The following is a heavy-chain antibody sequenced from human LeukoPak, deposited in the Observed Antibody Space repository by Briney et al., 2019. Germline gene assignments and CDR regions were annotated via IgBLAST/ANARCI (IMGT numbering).Heavy chain of an antibody. CDR2: VYYTGGT. J-gene: IGHJ4*02. CDR1: GGSMSSKY. V-gene: IGHV4-59*01. D-gene: IGHD6-19*01. CDR3: ARGAVYFDY. Sequence: SSETLSLTCTVSGGSMSSKYWSWIRQPPGKGLEWIGYVYYTGGTDYHPSLKTRTTISIDTSKSQFSLKVSSVTAADTAVYYCARGAVYFDYWGQGTLVTVSS.